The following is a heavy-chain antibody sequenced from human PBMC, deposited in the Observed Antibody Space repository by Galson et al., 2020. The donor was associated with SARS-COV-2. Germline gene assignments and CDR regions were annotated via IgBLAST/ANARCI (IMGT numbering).Heavy chain of an antibody. D-gene: IGHD3-10*01. CDR2: ISYDGSKQ. V-gene: IGHV3-30*12. J-gene: IGHJ6*02. CDR1: GFTFGSYG. CDR3: ARYGDDYYGSGPYYFGMDV. Sequence: GESLKISCAASGFTFGSYGMHWVRQAPGKGLEWVALISYDGSKQDYVDSVKGRFTLSRDNSKNTLYLQMNSLRAEDTAVYYCARYGDDYYGSGPYYFGMDVWGQGTTVTVSS.